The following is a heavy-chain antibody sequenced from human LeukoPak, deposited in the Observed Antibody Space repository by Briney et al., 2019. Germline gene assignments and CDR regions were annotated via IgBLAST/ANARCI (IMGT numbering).Heavy chain of an antibody. CDR1: GFTFSKYA. Sequence: GGSLRLSCVASGFTFSKYAMSWVRQAPGKGLEWVSVIGGSGGSTYHAAPAKGRFTISRDNSKNTLYLQMISLRAEDTAVYYCAKYSRVDTTRDLDYWGQGTLVTVSS. D-gene: IGHD3-3*01. CDR2: IGGSGGST. V-gene: IGHV3-23*01. J-gene: IGHJ4*02. CDR3: AKYSRVDTTRDLDY.